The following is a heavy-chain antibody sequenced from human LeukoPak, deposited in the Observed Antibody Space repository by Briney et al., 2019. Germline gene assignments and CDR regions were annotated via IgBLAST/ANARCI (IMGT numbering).Heavy chain of an antibody. Sequence: ASVKVSCKASGYTFTSYDINWVRQATGQGLEWMGWMNPNSGNTGYAQKFQGRVTMTRNTSISTAYMELSSLRSEDTAVYYCARDLGVKSSSSKEGLGGYWGQGTLVTVSS. J-gene: IGHJ4*02. CDR3: ARDLGVKSSSSKEGLGGY. V-gene: IGHV1-8*01. CDR2: MNPNSGNT. CDR1: GYTFTSYD. D-gene: IGHD6-6*01.